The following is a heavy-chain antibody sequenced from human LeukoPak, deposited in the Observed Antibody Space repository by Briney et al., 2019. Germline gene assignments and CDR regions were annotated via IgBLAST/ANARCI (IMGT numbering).Heavy chain of an antibody. CDR2: IRYDGSNK. Sequence: GGSLRLSCAASGFTFSSYGMHWVRQAPGKGLEWVAFIRYDGSNKYYADSVKGRFTISRDNSKNTLYLQMNSLRAEDTAVYYCAKDPSPGYCSSTSCYPWGFFDYWGQGTLVTVSS. D-gene: IGHD2-2*01. J-gene: IGHJ4*02. CDR3: AKDPSPGYCSSTSCYPWGFFDY. CDR1: GFTFSSYG. V-gene: IGHV3-30*02.